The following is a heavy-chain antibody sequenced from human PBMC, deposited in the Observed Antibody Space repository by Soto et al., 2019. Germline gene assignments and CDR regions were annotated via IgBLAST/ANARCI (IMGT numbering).Heavy chain of an antibody. Sequence: SETLSLTCTVSGGSISSSSYYWGWIRQPPGKGLEWIGSIYYSGSTYYNPSLKSRVTISVDTSKNQFSLKLSSVTAADTAVYYCARRETTDLNWFDPWGQGTLVTVSS. D-gene: IGHD4-17*01. CDR2: IYYSGST. V-gene: IGHV4-39*01. J-gene: IGHJ5*02. CDR3: ARRETTDLNWFDP. CDR1: GGSISSSSYY.